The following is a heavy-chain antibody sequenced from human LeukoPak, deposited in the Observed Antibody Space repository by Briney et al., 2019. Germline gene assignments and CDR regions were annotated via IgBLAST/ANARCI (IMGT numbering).Heavy chain of an antibody. CDR1: GFTFSSYS. CDR2: ISSSSSTI. CDR3: AKDNLLHYYDSSGYPPHYYYYYYMDV. J-gene: IGHJ6*03. D-gene: IGHD3-22*01. V-gene: IGHV3-48*01. Sequence: GGSLRLSCAASGFTFSSYSMNWVRQAPGKGLEWVSYISSSSSTIYYADSVKGRFTISRDNAKNSLYLQMNSLRAEDTAVYYCAKDNLLHYYDSSGYPPHYYYYYYMDVWGKGTTVTVSS.